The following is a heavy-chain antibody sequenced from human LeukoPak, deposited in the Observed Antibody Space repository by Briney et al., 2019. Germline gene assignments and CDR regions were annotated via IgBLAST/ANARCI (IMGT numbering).Heavy chain of an antibody. J-gene: IGHJ4*02. CDR1: GFTFSSSW. D-gene: IGHD3-10*01. V-gene: IGHV3-7*01. CDR3: ARAGSLWFGESKFDY. CDR2: INQDGSEK. Sequence: GGSLRLSCAASGFTFSSSWMNWVRKAPGKGLEWVANINQDGSEKYVDSVKGRFTISRDNAKNSLYLQMNSLRAEDTAVYYCARAGSLWFGESKFDYWGQGTLVTVSS.